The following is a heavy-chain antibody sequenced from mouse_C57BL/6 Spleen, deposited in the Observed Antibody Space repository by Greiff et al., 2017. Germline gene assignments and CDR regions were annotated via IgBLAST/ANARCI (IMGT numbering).Heavy chain of an antibody. CDR1: GYTFTDYY. CDR2: IYPGSDNT. CDR3: ARWGLLGYAMDD. D-gene: IGHD2-3*01. Sequence: QVQLQQSGAELVRPGASVKLSCKASGYTFTDYYINWVKQRPGQGLEWIARIYPGSDNTYYNEKFKGKATLTAEKSSSTAYIQLSSLTSEDSAVYFCARWGLLGYAMDDWGQGTSVTVSS. V-gene: IGHV1-76*01. J-gene: IGHJ4*01.